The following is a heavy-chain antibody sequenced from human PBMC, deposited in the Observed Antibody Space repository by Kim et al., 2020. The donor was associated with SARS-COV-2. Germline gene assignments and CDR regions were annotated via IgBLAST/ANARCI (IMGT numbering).Heavy chain of an antibody. D-gene: IGHD5-12*01. Sequence: GGSLRLSCAASGFKFSSYSMTGVRQAPGKGLEWVAFISVSDGSTYYADSVNGRFTISRDNSKNRLYLQMNRLRAEDSAVYFCANGRRDGYNYVVYWGQGTLVTVSS. J-gene: IGHJ4*02. V-gene: IGHV3-23*01. CDR3: ANGRRDGYNYVVY. CDR2: ISVSDGST. CDR1: GFKFSSYS.